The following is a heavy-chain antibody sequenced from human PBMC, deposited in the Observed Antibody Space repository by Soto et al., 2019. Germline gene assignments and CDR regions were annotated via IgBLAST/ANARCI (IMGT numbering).Heavy chain of an antibody. CDR1: GFTFSSYA. CDR2: ISYDGSNK. Sequence: QVQLVESGGGVVQPGRSLRLSCAASGFTFSSYAMHWVRQAPGKGLEWVAVISYDGSNKYYADSVKGRFTISRDNSKNTLYLQMNSLRAEDTAVYYCARDDVSYSRPQYYFDYWGQGTLVTVSS. CDR3: ARDDVSYSRPQYYFDY. J-gene: IGHJ4*02. D-gene: IGHD6-13*01. V-gene: IGHV3-30-3*01.